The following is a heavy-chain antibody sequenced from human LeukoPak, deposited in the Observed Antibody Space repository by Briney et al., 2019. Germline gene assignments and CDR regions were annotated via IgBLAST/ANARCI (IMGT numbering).Heavy chain of an antibody. J-gene: IGHJ4*02. D-gene: IGHD5-24*01. V-gene: IGHV4-4*07. Sequence: SETLSLTCNVSGGSIRGYYWSWIRQPAGKGLEWIGRIYTSGSTNYNPSLKSRVTISVDTSKNQFSLKLSSVTAADTAMYYCARGRVEMATIDFDYWGQGTLVTVSS. CDR1: GGSIRGYY. CDR3: ARGRVEMATIDFDY. CDR2: IYTSGST.